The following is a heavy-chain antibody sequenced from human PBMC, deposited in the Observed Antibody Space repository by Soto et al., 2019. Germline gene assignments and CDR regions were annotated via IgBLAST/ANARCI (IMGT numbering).Heavy chain of an antibody. D-gene: IGHD3-3*01. J-gene: IGHJ6*03. CDR1: GYTFTSYA. CDR3: ARDYDFWSGYYGGGYYYYMDV. CDR2: INAGNGNT. Sequence: ASVKVSCKASGYTFTSYAMHWVRQAPGQRLEWMGWINAGNGNTKYSQKFQGRVTITRDTSASTAYMELSSLRSEDTAVYYCARDYDFWSGYYGGGYYYYMDVRGKGTTVTVPS. V-gene: IGHV1-3*01.